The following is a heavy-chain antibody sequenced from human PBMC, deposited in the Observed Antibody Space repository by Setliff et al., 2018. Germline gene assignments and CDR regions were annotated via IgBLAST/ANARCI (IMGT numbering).Heavy chain of an antibody. J-gene: IGHJ3*01. D-gene: IGHD2-15*01. V-gene: IGHV2-5*02. Sequence: SGPTLVNPTQTLTLTCSFSGFSLSDFGVGVGWIRQPPGKAPEWLALIYWDGDEHYTPSLEKRLTITKDTSKNQLVLTVSNMDSMDTATYFCAYRRKMSARCDAFEVWGQGTLVTVSS. CDR3: AYRRKMSARCDAFEV. CDR1: GFSLSDFGVG. CDR2: IYWDGDE.